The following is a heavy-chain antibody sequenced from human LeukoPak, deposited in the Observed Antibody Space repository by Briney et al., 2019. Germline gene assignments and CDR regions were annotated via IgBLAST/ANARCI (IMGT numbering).Heavy chain of an antibody. Sequence: GASVKVSCKASGYIFTNYGISWVRQAPGQGLEWMGWISAYNGNTNYAQKLQGRVTMTTDTSTSTAYMELRSLTSDDTAVYYCATSSEGGYSYGSDIDYWGQGTLVTVSS. D-gene: IGHD5-18*01. CDR3: ATSSEGGYSYGSDIDY. V-gene: IGHV1-18*01. J-gene: IGHJ4*02. CDR2: ISAYNGNT. CDR1: GYIFTNYG.